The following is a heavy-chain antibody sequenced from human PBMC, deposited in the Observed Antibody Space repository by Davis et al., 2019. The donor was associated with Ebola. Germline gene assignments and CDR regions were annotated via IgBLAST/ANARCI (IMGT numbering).Heavy chain of an antibody. CDR2: IKQDGSEK. CDR3: ARGEYSSSDYYYYGMDV. CDR1: GFTFRSCW. Sequence: GESLKIPCASSGFTFRSCWRSWVRQAPVKGGEWVANIKQDGSEKYYVVSVKGRFTISRDNAKNSLYLQMNSLRAEDTAVYYCARGEYSSSDYYYYGMDVWGQGTTVTVSS. D-gene: IGHD6-6*01. J-gene: IGHJ6*02. V-gene: IGHV3-7*01.